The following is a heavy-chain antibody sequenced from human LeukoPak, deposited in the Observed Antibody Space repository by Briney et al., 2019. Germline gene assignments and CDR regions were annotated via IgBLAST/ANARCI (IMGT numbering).Heavy chain of an antibody. Sequence: SVKVSCKASGGTFSSYAISWVRQAPGQGFEWMGGIIPIFGTANYAQKFQGRVTITADKSTSTAYMELSSLRSEGTAVYCCARDRVCSSTSCYSTPFDYWGQGTLVTVSS. CDR1: GGTFSSYA. CDR2: IIPIFGTA. D-gene: IGHD2-2*01. J-gene: IGHJ4*02. V-gene: IGHV1-69*06. CDR3: ARDRVCSSTSCYSTPFDY.